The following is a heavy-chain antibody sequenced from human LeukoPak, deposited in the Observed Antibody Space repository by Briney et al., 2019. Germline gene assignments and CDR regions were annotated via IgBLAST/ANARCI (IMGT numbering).Heavy chain of an antibody. J-gene: IGHJ6*04. CDR3: ARGSGIRNNYGMDV. Sequence: GGSLRLSCVASGFIFTNNEMNWVRQAPGKGLEWLSYISTGGTIRYHADSVEGRLTISRDNAKKSIYLQMNSLRAEDTATYFCARGSGIRNNYGMDVWGKGTTVIVSS. V-gene: IGHV3-48*03. CDR2: ISTGGTIR. CDR1: GFIFTNNE. D-gene: IGHD3-10*01.